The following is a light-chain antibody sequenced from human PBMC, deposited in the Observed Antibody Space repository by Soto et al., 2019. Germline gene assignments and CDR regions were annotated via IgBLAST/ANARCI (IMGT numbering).Light chain of an antibody. Sequence: IVLTPSRGTLSLSPWERAALSPRASQSVSSSYLAWYQQKPGQAPRLLIYGASSRATGIPDRFSGSGSGTDFTLTISRLEPEDFAVYYCQQYGSSPPTFGQGTKVDI. CDR3: QQYGSSPPT. CDR2: GAS. V-gene: IGKV3-20*01. J-gene: IGKJ1*01. CDR1: QSVSSSY.